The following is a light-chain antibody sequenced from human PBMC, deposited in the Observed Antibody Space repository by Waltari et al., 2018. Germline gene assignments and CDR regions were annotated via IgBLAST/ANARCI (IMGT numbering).Light chain of an antibody. CDR1: NIGAKS. CDR3: QVWDTSADHLVV. V-gene: IGLV3-21*04. J-gene: IGLJ2*01. Sequence: SYVLTQPPSVSVAPGKTASITCGGNNIGAKSLNWYQQKPGQAPILLIYFDSDRPSGILDRFSGSNSGHTATLTISRVEAGDEAAYYCQVWDTSADHLVVFGGGTNLTVV. CDR2: FDS.